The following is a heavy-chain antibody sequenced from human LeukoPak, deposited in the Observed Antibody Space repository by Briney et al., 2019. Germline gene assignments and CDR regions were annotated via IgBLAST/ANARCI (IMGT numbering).Heavy chain of an antibody. CDR2: ISYDGSDT. Sequence: GGSLRLPCAASGFXFSSYAMHWVRQAPGKGLEWVAIISYDGSDTYYTDSVKGRFTISRDNSKNTLYLQMNSLRAEDTAVYYCASARVVEVLATPTALDYWGQGTLVTVSS. D-gene: IGHD2-2*01. CDR3: ASARVVEVLATPTALDY. CDR1: GFXFSSYA. J-gene: IGHJ4*02. V-gene: IGHV3-30-3*01.